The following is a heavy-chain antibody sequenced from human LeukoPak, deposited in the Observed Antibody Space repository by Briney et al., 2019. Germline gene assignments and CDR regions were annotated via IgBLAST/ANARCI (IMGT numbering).Heavy chain of an antibody. CDR1: GGTFSSYA. V-gene: IGHV1-69*04. Sequence: SVKVSCKASGGTFSSYAISWVRQAPGQGLEWMGRIIPILGIANYAQKFQGRVTITADKSTSTAYMELSSPRSEDTAVYYCARADYGGLANWFDPWGQGTLVTVSS. D-gene: IGHD4-23*01. CDR3: ARADYGGLANWFDP. J-gene: IGHJ5*02. CDR2: IIPILGIA.